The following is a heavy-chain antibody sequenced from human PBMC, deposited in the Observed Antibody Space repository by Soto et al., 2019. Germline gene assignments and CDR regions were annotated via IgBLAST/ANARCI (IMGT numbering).Heavy chain of an antibody. CDR3: CYSPSSNGN. Sequence: EVQLVESGGGLVQPGGSLRLSCAASGFTFSDYWMSWVRQAPGKGLEWVANIKQDGSEKYYVDSVKGRFTISRDNAKNSLFLQMNSLRAEDTAVYYGCYSPSSNGNWGQGALVTVSS. CDR1: GFTFSDYW. J-gene: IGHJ4*02. D-gene: IGHD2-2*01. V-gene: IGHV3-7*01. CDR2: IKQDGSEK.